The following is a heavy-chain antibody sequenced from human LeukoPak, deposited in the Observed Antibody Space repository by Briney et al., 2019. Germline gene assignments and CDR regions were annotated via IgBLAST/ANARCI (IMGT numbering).Heavy chain of an antibody. V-gene: IGHV4-31*03. D-gene: IGHD2-2*01. CDR1: GGSISSGGYY. CDR3: ARNGVGVDCSSTSCYNNWFDP. CDR2: IYYSGST. J-gene: IGHJ5*02. Sequence: SQTLSPTCTVSGGSISSGGYYWSWIRQHPGKGLEWIGYIYYSGSTYYNPSLKSRVTISVDTSKNQFSLKLSSVTAADTAVYYCARNGVGVDCSSTSCYNNWFDPWGQGTLVTVSS.